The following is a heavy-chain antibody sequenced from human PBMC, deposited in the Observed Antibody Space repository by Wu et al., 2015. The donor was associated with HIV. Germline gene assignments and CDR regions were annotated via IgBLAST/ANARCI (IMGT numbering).Heavy chain of an antibody. J-gene: IGHJ4*02. CDR1: GYTFTSYD. V-gene: IGHV1-8*01. D-gene: IGHD6-19*01. CDR2: MNPRTGNT. CDR3: ARQRAYTNGWYIFDY. Sequence: QVQLVQSGAEVKKPGASVKVSCKASGYTFTSYDINWVRQATGQGLEWMGWMNPRTGNTGYAQKFQGRVTMTRDTSISTANVELSSLRSEDTAVYYCARQRAYTNGWYIFDYWGQGTLGHRLL.